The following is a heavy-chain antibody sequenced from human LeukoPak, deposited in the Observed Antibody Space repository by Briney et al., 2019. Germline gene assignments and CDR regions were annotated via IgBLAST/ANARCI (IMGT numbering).Heavy chain of an antibody. J-gene: IGHJ4*02. CDR2: ISSSGSYK. CDR1: GFTFSTYS. V-gene: IGHV3-21*01. CDR3: ARDRSSYYFDY. Sequence: GGSLRLSCAASGFTFSTYSMNWVRQAPGKGLEWVSSISSSGSYKYYADSVKGRFSISRDNAKKSLYLQMNSLRAKDTAVYYCARDRSSYYFDYWGQGTLVTVSS.